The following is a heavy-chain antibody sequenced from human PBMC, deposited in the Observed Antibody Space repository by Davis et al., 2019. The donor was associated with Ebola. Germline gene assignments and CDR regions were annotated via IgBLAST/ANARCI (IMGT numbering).Heavy chain of an antibody. D-gene: IGHD3-22*01. V-gene: IGHV5-51*01. CDR1: EYNFITYW. J-gene: IGHJ4*02. Sequence: GESLKISCKGSEYNFITYWIGWVXXIPRTXXSXXSIIYPADSDTRYSPSFQGQVTISADRSISTAYLKLMRLKASDTAIYYCARLNDYYDSSGPATFSDYWGQGTLVTVSS. CDR3: ARLNDYYDSSGPATFSDY. CDR2: IYPADSDT.